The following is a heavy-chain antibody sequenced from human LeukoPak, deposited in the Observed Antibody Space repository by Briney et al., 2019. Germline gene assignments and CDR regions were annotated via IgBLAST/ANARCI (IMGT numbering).Heavy chain of an antibody. V-gene: IGHV1-69*05. J-gene: IGHJ4*02. CDR2: IIPIFGTA. CDR1: GGTFSSYA. Sequence: ASVKVSCKASGGTFSSYAISWVRQAPGQGLEWMGGIIPIFGTANYAQKFQGRVTIITDESTSTAYMELSSLRSEDTAVYYCASDLWPGIAAAGTGYWGQRTLVTVSS. D-gene: IGHD6-13*01. CDR3: ASDLWPGIAAAGTGY.